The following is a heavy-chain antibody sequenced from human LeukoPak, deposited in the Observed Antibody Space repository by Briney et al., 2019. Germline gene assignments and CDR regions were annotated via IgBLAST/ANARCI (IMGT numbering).Heavy chain of an antibody. CDR3: ARMRFYDFWSGYYWFDP. Sequence: SVKVSCKASGGTFSSYAISWVRQAPGQGLEWMGGIIPIFGTPNYAQKFQGRVTITADESTSTAYMELSSLRSEDTAVYYCARMRFYDFWSGYYWFDPWGQGTLVTVSS. J-gene: IGHJ5*02. V-gene: IGHV1-69*01. CDR1: GGTFSSYA. CDR2: IIPIFGTP. D-gene: IGHD3-3*01.